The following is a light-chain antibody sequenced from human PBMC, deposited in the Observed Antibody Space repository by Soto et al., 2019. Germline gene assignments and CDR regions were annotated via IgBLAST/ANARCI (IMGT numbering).Light chain of an antibody. Sequence: DIQMTQSPSTLSGSVGDRVTITCRASQTISSWLAWYQQKPGKAPKLLIYKASTLKSGVPSRFSGSGSGTEFTITITSLQPDDFAPYYCQHYNSYSEPFGQGTKVQLK. CDR3: QHYNSYSEP. J-gene: IGKJ1*01. CDR1: QTISSW. V-gene: IGKV1-5*03. CDR2: KAS.